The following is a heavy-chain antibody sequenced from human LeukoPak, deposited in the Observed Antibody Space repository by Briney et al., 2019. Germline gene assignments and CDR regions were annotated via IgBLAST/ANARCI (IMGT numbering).Heavy chain of an antibody. Sequence: GGSLRLSCAASGFTLSGYWIHWVRQAPGKGLEWVSSISSSSSYIYYADSVKGRFTISRDNAKNSLYLQMNSLRAEDTAVYYCARDDRVDYWGQGTLVTVSS. J-gene: IGHJ4*02. V-gene: IGHV3-21*01. CDR1: GFTLSGYW. CDR3: ARDDRVDY. D-gene: IGHD3-22*01. CDR2: ISSSSSYI.